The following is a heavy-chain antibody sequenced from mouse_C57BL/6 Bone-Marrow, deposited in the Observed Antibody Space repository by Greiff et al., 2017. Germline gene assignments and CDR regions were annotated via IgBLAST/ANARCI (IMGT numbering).Heavy chain of an antibody. CDR3: AIGPSFTTVVATDYFDY. Sequence: VQLQQPGAELVKPGASVKVSCKASGYTFTSYWMHWVKQRPGQGLEWIGRLHPSDSDTNYNQKFKGKATLTVDKSSSTAYMQLSSLTSEASAVYYCAIGPSFTTVVATDYFDYWGQGTTLTVSS. CDR2: LHPSDSDT. CDR1: GYTFTSYW. D-gene: IGHD1-1*01. J-gene: IGHJ2*01. V-gene: IGHV1-74*01.